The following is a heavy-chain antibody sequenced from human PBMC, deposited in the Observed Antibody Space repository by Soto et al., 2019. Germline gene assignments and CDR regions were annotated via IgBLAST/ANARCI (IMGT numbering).Heavy chain of an antibody. J-gene: IGHJ6*02. CDR3: AKGDTNYYYGMDV. D-gene: IGHD2-8*01. Sequence: GGSLRLSCAASGFTFSSFGMHWVRQAPGKGLEWVAFVSHDGNNNYQADSVKGRFTISRDNSKNTLYLQMNSLKAEDTAVYYCAKGDTNYYYGMDVWGQGTTVTVSS. CDR1: GFTFSSFG. V-gene: IGHV3-30*18. CDR2: VSHDGNNN.